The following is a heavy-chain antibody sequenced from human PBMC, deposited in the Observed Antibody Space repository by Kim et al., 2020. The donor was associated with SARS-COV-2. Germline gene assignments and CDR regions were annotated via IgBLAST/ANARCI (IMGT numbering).Heavy chain of an antibody. D-gene: IGHD2-21*02. CDR3: ARQTYCGGDCYSAAQVSYFEH. CDR2: IDPSDSYT. CDR1: GYSFTSYW. J-gene: IGHJ1*01. Sequence: GESLKISCKGSGYSFTSYWISWVRQMPGKGLEWMGRIDPSDSYTNYSPSFQGHVTISADKSISTAYLQWSSLKASDTAMYYCARQTYCGGDCYSAAQVSYFEHWGQGTLVTVSS. V-gene: IGHV5-10-1*01.